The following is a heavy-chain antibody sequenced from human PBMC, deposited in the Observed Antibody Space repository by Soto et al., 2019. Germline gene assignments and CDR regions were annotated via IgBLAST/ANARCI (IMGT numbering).Heavy chain of an antibody. CDR2: IYYSGST. CDR1: GGSISSYY. V-gene: IGHV4-59*01. CDR3: ARDNDFWSGYHH. J-gene: IGHJ4*02. D-gene: IGHD3-3*01. Sequence: SETLSLTCTVSGGSISSYYWSWIRQPPGKGLEWIGYIYYSGSTNYNPSLKSRVAISVDTSKNQFSLKLSSVTAADTAVYYCARDNDFWSGYHHWGQGTLVTVS.